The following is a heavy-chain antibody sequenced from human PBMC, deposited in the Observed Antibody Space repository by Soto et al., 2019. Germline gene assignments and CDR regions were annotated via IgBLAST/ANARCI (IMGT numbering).Heavy chain of an antibody. CDR1: GGSISSGDYY. V-gene: IGHV4-30-4*01. Sequence: SETLSLTCTVSGGSISSGDYYWSWIRQPPGKGLKWIGYIYYSGSTYYNPSLKSRVTISVDTSKNQFSLKLSSVTAADTAVYYCARCVTYYDFWSGYYSKSDAFDTWGQGTMVTVSS. CDR3: ARCVTYYDFWSGYYSKSDAFDT. CDR2: IYYSGST. D-gene: IGHD3-3*01. J-gene: IGHJ3*02.